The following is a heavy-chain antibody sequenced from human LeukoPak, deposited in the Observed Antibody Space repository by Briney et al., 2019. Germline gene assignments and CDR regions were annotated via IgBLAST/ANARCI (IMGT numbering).Heavy chain of an antibody. CDR1: GGSINSYY. CDR3: ARGGYSSSWYYGY. V-gene: IGHV4-4*07. J-gene: IGHJ4*02. D-gene: IGHD6-13*01. Sequence: PSETLSLTCTVSGGSINSYYWSWIRQPAGKGLEWIGRIYTSGSTNYNPSLKSRVTISVDTSKNQFSLKLSSVTAADTAVYYCARGGYSSSWYYGYWGQGTLVTVSS. CDR2: IYTSGST.